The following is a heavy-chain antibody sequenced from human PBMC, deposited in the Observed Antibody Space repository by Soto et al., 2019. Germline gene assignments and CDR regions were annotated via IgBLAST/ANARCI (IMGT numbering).Heavy chain of an antibody. J-gene: IGHJ6*02. D-gene: IGHD5-12*01. CDR1: GGSISSGGYS. Sequence: QLQLQESGSGLVKPSQTLSLTCAVSGGSISSGGYSWSWIRQPPGKGLEWIGYIYHSGRTYYNPSLKSRGTISVDRSKNQFSLKLSSVTAADPAVYYCDRGSLRSRYYYGMDVWGQGTTVTVSS. V-gene: IGHV4-30-2*01. CDR2: IYHSGRT. CDR3: DRGSLRSRYYYGMDV.